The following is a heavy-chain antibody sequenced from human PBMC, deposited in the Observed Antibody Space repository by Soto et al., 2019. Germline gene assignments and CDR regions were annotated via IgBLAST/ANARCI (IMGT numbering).Heavy chain of an antibody. V-gene: IGHV3-66*01. CDR2: IYSGGST. CDR1: GFTLSSIY. D-gene: IGHD6-19*01. Sequence: PGGSLRLFCAASGFTLSSIYISWVPQAPGKGLEWGSVIYSGGSTYYADSVKGRFTISRDNSKNTLYLQMNSLRAEDTAVYYCARDLEDRAVAGTYQDYYYYYMDVWGKGTTVTVSS. CDR3: ARDLEDRAVAGTYQDYYYYYMDV. J-gene: IGHJ6*03.